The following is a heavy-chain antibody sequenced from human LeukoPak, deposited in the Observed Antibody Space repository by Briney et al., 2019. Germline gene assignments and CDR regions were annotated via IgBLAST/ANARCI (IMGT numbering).Heavy chain of an antibody. D-gene: IGHD4-17*01. Sequence: PGGSLRLSCAASGFTFSDYYMSWIRQAPGKGLEWVSYIISSGSTIYYADSVKGRFTISRDNAKNSLYLQMNSLRAEDTAVYYCARWNGDYGYYYYGMDVWGQGTTVTVSS. J-gene: IGHJ6*02. CDR1: GFTFSDYY. CDR2: IISSGSTI. V-gene: IGHV3-11*01. CDR3: ARWNGDYGYYYYGMDV.